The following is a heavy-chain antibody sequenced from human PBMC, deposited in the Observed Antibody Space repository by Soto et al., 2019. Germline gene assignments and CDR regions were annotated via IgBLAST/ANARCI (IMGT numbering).Heavy chain of an antibody. Sequence: VASVKVSCKASGGTFSSYAISWVRQAPGQGLEWMGGIIPIFGTANYAQKFQGRVTITADESTSTAYMELSSLRSEDTAVYYCARDSGSYRKYNWFDPWGQGTLVTVSS. CDR3: ARDSGSYRKYNWFDP. V-gene: IGHV1-69*13. D-gene: IGHD1-26*01. CDR2: IIPIFGTA. J-gene: IGHJ5*02. CDR1: GGTFSSYA.